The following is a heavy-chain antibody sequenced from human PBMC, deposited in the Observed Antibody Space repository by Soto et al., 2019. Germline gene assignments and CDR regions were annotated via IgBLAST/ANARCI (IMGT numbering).Heavy chain of an antibody. CDR1: GGTFSSYA. V-gene: IGHV1-69*01. D-gene: IGHD2-2*02. CDR2: IIPIFGPG. J-gene: IGHJ5*02. Sequence: QVQLVQSVAEVKKPGSSVKVSCKASGGTFSSYAINWVRQVPGQGLEWMGGIIPIFGPGNYAQKFQGRDKITAYESTSPSYIELSSLSSEDTAVYYFARDLAESGPIPTSVNWFDPWGQGTLVTVSS. CDR3: ARDLAESGPIPTSVNWFDP.